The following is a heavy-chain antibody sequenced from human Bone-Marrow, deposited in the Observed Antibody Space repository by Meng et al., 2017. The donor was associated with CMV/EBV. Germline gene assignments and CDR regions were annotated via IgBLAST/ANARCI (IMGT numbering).Heavy chain of an antibody. CDR1: GYTFTGYY. CDR2: INPNSGGT. D-gene: IGHD4-11*01. J-gene: IGHJ4*02. CDR3: ARVPTRTTVTTFDV. V-gene: IGHV1-2*02. Sequence: ASVKVSCKASGYTFTGYYMHWVRQAPGQGLEWMGWINPNSGGTNYAQKFQGRVTMTRDTSTSTVYMELSSLRSEDTAVYYCARVPTRTTVTTFDVWGQGTLVTVSS.